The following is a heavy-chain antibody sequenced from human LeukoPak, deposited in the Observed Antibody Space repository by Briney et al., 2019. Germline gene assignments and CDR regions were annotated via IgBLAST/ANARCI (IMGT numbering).Heavy chain of an antibody. CDR1: GGTFSSYA. CDR3: ARDRGAYCSSTSCYYSWFDP. CDR2: IIPIFGTA. D-gene: IGHD2-2*01. Sequence: SVKVTCKASGGTFSSYAISWVRQAPGQGLEWMGGIIPIFGTANYAQKFQGRVTITADESTSTAYMELSSLRSEDTAVYYCARDRGAYCSSTSCYYSWFDPWGQGTLVTVSS. J-gene: IGHJ5*02. V-gene: IGHV1-69*13.